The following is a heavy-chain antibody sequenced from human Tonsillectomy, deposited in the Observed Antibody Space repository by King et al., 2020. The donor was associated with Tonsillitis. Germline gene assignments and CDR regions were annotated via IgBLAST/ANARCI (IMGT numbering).Heavy chain of an antibody. CDR2: ISASTGPT. CDR1: GSPFTRSG. Sequence: LVPSGAAVPPPGASVPVSCQASGSPFTRSGLRWVRQAPGPGLAWLGWISASTGPTTYAPQLPGRVPLTPATSPSPAYMELRSLRSDDTAVYYCARDYAKWDSSGYYVDYWGQGTLVTGSA. D-gene: IGHD3-22*01. V-gene: IGHV1-18*01. CDR3: ARDYAKWDSSGYYVDY. J-gene: IGHJ4*02.